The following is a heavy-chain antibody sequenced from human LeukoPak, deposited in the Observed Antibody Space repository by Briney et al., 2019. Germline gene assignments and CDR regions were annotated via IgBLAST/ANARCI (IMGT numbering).Heavy chain of an antibody. Sequence: GASVKVSCKASGYIFTDYGISWVRQAPGQGLEWMGGIIPIFGTANYAQKFQGRVTITADESTSTAYMELRSLRSDDTAVYYCARDGGWNSGYDYDYYYYYYMDVWGKGTTVTVSS. J-gene: IGHJ6*03. CDR1: GYIFTDYG. D-gene: IGHD5-12*01. CDR3: ARDGGWNSGYDYDYYYYYYMDV. CDR2: IIPIFGTA. V-gene: IGHV1-69*13.